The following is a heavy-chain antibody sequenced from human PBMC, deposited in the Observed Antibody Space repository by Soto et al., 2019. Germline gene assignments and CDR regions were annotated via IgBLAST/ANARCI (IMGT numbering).Heavy chain of an antibody. J-gene: IGHJ6*03. CDR3: ARLGYCSGGSCFYYYYYMDV. V-gene: IGHV4-34*01. Sequence: SETLSLTCAVYGGSFSGYYWSWIRQPPGKGLEWIGEINHSGSTNYNPSLKSRVTISVDTSKNQFSLKLSSVTAADTAVYYCARLGYCSGGSCFYYYYYMDVWGKGTTVTVS. CDR2: INHSGST. CDR1: GGSFSGYY. D-gene: IGHD2-15*01.